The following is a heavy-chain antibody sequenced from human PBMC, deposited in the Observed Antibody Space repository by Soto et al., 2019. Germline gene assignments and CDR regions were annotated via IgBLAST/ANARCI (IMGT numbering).Heavy chain of an antibody. Sequence: EVQLVESGGGLVQPGGSLRLSCAASGFSFSSYWIHWVRQAPGKGLVWVSSIKTDGSSTDYADSVKSRFTISRDNTKNTLYLQMNSLSAEDTAGYYCAKREGNTYGLFHWGQGTLVTVSS. CDR1: GFSFSSYW. D-gene: IGHD5-18*01. V-gene: IGHV3-74*01. CDR2: IKTDGSST. J-gene: IGHJ4*02. CDR3: AKREGNTYGLFH.